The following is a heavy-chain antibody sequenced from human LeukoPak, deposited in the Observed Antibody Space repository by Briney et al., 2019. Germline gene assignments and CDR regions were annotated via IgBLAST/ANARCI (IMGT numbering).Heavy chain of an antibody. CDR3: ASLVTTIFGVVV. J-gene: IGHJ4*02. CDR1: GFTFSSYEMN. CDR2: IYYSGST. D-gene: IGHD3-3*01. Sequence: LRLSCAASGFTFSSYEMNWIRQPPGKGLEWIGYIYYSGSTYYNPSLKSRVTISVDTSKNQFSLKLSSVTAADTAVYYCASLVTTIFGVVVWGQGTLVTVSS. V-gene: IGHV4-30-4*08.